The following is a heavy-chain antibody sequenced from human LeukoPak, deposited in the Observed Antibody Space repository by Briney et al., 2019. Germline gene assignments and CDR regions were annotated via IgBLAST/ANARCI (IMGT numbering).Heavy chain of an antibody. Sequence: ASVKVSCKASGYTFTSYAISWVRQAPGQGLEWMGGIIPIFGTANYAQKFQGRVTITTDESTSTAYMELSSLRSEDTAVYYCARAHRMYYYDSSGYYHHWGQGTLVTVSS. D-gene: IGHD3-22*01. J-gene: IGHJ5*02. CDR1: GYTFTSYA. V-gene: IGHV1-69*05. CDR3: ARAHRMYYYDSSGYYHH. CDR2: IIPIFGTA.